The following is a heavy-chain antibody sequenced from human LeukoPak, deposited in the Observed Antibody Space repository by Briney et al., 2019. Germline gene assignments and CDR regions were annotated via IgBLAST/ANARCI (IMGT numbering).Heavy chain of an antibody. V-gene: IGHV3-7*01. J-gene: IGHJ4*02. CDR2: IKGDGTEK. Sequence: GGSLRLSCAASGFSFTAYWMTWVRQVPGKGLEWVANIKGDGTEKQFVDSVEGRFAISRDNTRNSLYLQMNNLRDDDTAVYYCVSAPNSYYLDHWGQGTLVTVSS. CDR1: GFSFTAYW. CDR3: VSAPNSYYLDH.